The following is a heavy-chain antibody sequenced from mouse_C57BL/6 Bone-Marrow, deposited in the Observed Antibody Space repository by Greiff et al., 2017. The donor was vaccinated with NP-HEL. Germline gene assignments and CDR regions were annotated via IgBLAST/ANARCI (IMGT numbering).Heavy chain of an antibody. D-gene: IGHD2-4*01. V-gene: IGHV1-82*01. CDR2: IYPGDGDT. CDR3: ARGALLRRYFDV. CDR1: GYAFSSSW. J-gene: IGHJ1*03. Sequence: VQLQQSGPELVKPGASVKISCKASGYAFSSSWMNWVKQRPGKGLEWIGRIYPGDGDTNYNGKFKGKATLTADKSSSTAYMQLSSLTSEDSAVYFCARGALLRRYFDVWGTGTTVTVSS.